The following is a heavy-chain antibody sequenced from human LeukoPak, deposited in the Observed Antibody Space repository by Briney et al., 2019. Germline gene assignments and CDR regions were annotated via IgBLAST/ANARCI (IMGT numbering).Heavy chain of an antibody. Sequence: GGSLRLSCAASGFTFSSYAMHWVRQAPGKGLEWVAVISYDGSNKYYADSVKGRFTISRDNSKNPLYLQMNSLRAEDTAVYYCAREGITMVRGVIIDWGQGTLVTVSS. CDR2: ISYDGSNK. D-gene: IGHD3-10*01. CDR1: GFTFSSYA. CDR3: AREGITMVRGVIID. V-gene: IGHV3-30*04. J-gene: IGHJ4*02.